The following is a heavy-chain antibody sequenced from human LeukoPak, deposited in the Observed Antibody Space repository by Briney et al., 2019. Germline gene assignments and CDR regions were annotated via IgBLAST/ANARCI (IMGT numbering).Heavy chain of an antibody. Sequence: GASVEVSGKASGGTVSSYAISWVRQAPGQGLEWMGGIMPIFGIANYTQKLQGRITITPDTSTSTAYMELSSLRSEDTALYYCERDPLDTGEGSLPRAYYYYGMDVWGQGTTVTVSS. CDR3: ERDPLDTGEGSLPRAYYYYGMDV. J-gene: IGHJ6*02. CDR1: GGTVSSYA. D-gene: IGHD1-26*01. CDR2: IMPIFGIA. V-gene: IGHV1-69*10.